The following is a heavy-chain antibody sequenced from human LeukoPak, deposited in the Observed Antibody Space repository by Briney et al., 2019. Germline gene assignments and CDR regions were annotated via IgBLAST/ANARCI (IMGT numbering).Heavy chain of an antibody. Sequence: GGSLRLSCAASGLPFTSFAMSWVRQAPARGPEWVSSLRGDGETFYADSVRGRFTLSRDDSRNTVYLQLNNLRVEDTAIYYCARASWVSSADAVRWGQGTQVTVSS. CDR1: GLPFTSFA. CDR3: ARASWVSSADAVR. CDR2: LRGDGET. D-gene: IGHD3-16*01. V-gene: IGHV3-23*01. J-gene: IGHJ4*02.